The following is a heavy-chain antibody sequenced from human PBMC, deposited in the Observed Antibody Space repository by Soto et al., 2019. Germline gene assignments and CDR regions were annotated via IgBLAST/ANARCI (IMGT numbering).Heavy chain of an antibody. CDR1: GGSFTSNNW. CDR2: IYRTGST. CDR3: ASRDPGTSVDY. V-gene: IGHV4-4*02. Sequence: QVQLQESGPGLVKPSGTLSLTCAVSGGSFTSNNWCTWVRQPPGQGLEWIGEIYRTGSTNYNPSLKSRVTISLDKSENQFSLKVPSLTAADTAVYYCASRDPGTSVDYWGQGTLVTVSS. J-gene: IGHJ4*02. D-gene: IGHD1-7*01.